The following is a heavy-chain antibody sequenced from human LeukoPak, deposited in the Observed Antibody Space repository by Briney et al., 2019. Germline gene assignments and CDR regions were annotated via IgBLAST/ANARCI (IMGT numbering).Heavy chain of an antibody. CDR3: ASFQYYNQDWFDP. D-gene: IGHD1-1*01. Sequence: GASVKVSCKASGYTFTGYYMHWVRQAPGQGLEWMGRIIPILGIANYAQKFQGRVTITADKSTSTAYMELSSLRSEDTAVYYCASFQYYNQDWFDPWGQGTLVTVSS. V-gene: IGHV1-69*02. CDR1: GYTFTGYY. CDR2: IIPILGIA. J-gene: IGHJ5*02.